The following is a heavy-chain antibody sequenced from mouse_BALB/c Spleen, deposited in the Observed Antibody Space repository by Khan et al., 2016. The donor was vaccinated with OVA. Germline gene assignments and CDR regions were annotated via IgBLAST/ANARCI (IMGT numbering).Heavy chain of an antibody. CDR2: IDPSTDYT. Sequence: QVQLLQSGTELVKPGASLKMSCTASGFTFTTYWIYWVQQTPGQGLEWIGNIDPSTDYTYYKQSVKEKSTLTADNASSTLYMQLTSLTSEDSAVNFCARRGVYGIFAYWGQGTLVTVSA. D-gene: IGHD2-1*01. CDR1: GFTFTTYW. CDR3: ARRGVYGIFAY. J-gene: IGHJ3*01. V-gene: IGHV1-7*01.